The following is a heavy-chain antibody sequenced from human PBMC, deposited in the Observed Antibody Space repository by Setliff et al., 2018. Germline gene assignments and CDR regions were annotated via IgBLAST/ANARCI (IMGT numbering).Heavy chain of an antibody. J-gene: IGHJ6*03. Sequence: GGSLRLSCVASGFTFGAYTLTWVRQAPGKGLEFVSGVDQGANTYYGDSVKGRFTISRDNAKNTLYLQMNSLRAEDTAVYYCARDREGDGNYYMDVWGIGTTVTVSS. CDR1: GFTFGAYT. CDR2: VDQGANT. CDR3: ARDREGDGNYYMDV. V-gene: IGHV3-23*01. D-gene: IGHD1-1*01.